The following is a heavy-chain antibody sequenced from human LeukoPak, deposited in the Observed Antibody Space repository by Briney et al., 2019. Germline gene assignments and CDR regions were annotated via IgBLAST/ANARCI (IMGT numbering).Heavy chain of an antibody. J-gene: IGHJ6*04. CDR2: IIPIFGTA. CDR1: GGTFSSYA. CDR3: ARVSGVTMVRGVIHYYYGMDV. Sequence: EAPVKVSCKASGGTFSSYAISWVRQAPGQGLEWMGGIIPIFGTANYAQKFQGRVTITADESTSTAYMELSSLRSEDTAVYYCARVSGVTMVRGVIHYYYGMDVWGKGTTVTVSS. V-gene: IGHV1-69*13. D-gene: IGHD3-10*01.